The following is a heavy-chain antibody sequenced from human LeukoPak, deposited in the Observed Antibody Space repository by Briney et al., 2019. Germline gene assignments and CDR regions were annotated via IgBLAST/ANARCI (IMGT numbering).Heavy chain of an antibody. CDR3: ATYDYGDY. CDR2: ISHDGSNN. J-gene: IGHJ4*02. Sequence: GGSLRLSCTISEFIFSSYGIHWVRQAPGKGLEWVALISHDGSNNHYGDSVKGRFTISRDNSKNTVYLQMSSLSPEDTAVYYCATYDYGDYWGQGTLVTVSS. CDR1: EFIFSSYG. D-gene: IGHD3-16*01. V-gene: IGHV3-30*03.